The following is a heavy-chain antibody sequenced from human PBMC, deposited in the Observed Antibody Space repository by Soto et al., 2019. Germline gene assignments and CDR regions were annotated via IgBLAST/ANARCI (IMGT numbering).Heavy chain of an antibody. CDR2: ISYDGSNK. CDR1: GFTFSSYA. J-gene: IGHJ6*02. CDR3: ASIKDNYYYYGMDV. D-gene: IGHD2-15*01. V-gene: IGHV3-30-3*01. Sequence: GGSLRLSCAASGFTFSSYAMHWVRQAPGKGLEWVAVISYDGSNKYYADSVKGRFTISRDNSKNTLYLQMNSLRAEDTAVYYCASIKDNYYYYGMDVWGQGTTVTVSS.